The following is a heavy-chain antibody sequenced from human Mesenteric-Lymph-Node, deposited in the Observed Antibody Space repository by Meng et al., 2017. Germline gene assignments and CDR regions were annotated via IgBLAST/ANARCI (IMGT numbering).Heavy chain of an antibody. V-gene: IGHV1-3*01. D-gene: IGHD5-18*01. CDR1: GYTFTSYA. J-gene: IGHJ3*02. CDR3: ARDGKIQLWLRAFDI. CDR2: INAGNGNT. Sequence: ASVKVSCKASGYTFTSYAMHWVRQAPGQRLEWMGWINAGNGNTKYSQKFQGRVTITRDTSASTAYMELRSLRSDDTAVYYCARDGKIQLWLRAFDIWGQGTMVTVSS.